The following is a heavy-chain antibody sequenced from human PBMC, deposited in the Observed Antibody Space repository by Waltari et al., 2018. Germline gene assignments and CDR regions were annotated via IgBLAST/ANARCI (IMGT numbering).Heavy chain of an antibody. CDR3: ASYSEYFGPAYFQH. D-gene: IGHD2-21*01. CDR1: VCTFSSHA. CDR2: IIHIFGTA. V-gene: IGHV1-69*13. J-gene: IGHJ1*01. Sequence: QVQLSQSGSEVKKPGSPVKVSRKPSVCTFSSHAITWVRQAPGQGLEWMGGIIHIFGTANDAQKFQGRVTITADESTSTAYMELSSLRSEDTAVYYCASYSEYFGPAYFQHWGQGTLVTVSS.